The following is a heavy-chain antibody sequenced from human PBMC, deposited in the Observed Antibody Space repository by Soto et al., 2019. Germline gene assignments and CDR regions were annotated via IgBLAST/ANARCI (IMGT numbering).Heavy chain of an antibody. V-gene: IGHV4-59*08. D-gene: IGHD3-3*01. CDR1: GGSISSYY. CDR3: ARHRMDYDFWSGYHGPKTHNYYMDV. J-gene: IGHJ6*03. CDR2: IYYSGST. Sequence: SETLSLTCTVSGGSISSYYWSWIRQPPGKGLEWIGYIYYSGSTNYNPSLKSRVTISVNTSKNQFSLKLSSVTAADTAVYYCARHRMDYDFWSGYHGPKTHNYYMDVWGKGTTVTVSS.